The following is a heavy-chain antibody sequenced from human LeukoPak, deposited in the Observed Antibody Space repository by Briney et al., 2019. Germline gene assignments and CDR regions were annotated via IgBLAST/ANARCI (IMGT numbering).Heavy chain of an antibody. J-gene: IGHJ6*02. V-gene: IGHV4-59*08. CDR2: IYYSGST. Sequence: SETLSLTCTVSGGSIRSYNWSWIRQPPGKGLEWIVYIYYSGSTNYNPSLKSRVTISVDTSKNQFSLKLNSVTGTDTAMYYCARTEYDYNNYAYYYGMDVWGQGTTVTVSS. D-gene: IGHD4-11*01. CDR3: ARTEYDYNNYAYYYGMDV. CDR1: GGSIRSYN.